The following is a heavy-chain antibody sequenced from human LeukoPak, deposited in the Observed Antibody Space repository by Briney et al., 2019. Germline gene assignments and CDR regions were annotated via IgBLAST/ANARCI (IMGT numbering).Heavy chain of an antibody. J-gene: IGHJ5*02. V-gene: IGHV1-2*02. CDR2: INPNSSDT. CDR3: AGILPATSWFDP. D-gene: IGHD2-2*01. Sequence: ASVKVSCKASGHTFTDYYMHWVRQAPGQGLEWMGWINPNSSDTNYAQKSQGRVTMTGDTSVSTAYMELSRLRSDDSAVYYCAGILPATSWFDPWGQGTLVTVSS. CDR1: GHTFTDYY.